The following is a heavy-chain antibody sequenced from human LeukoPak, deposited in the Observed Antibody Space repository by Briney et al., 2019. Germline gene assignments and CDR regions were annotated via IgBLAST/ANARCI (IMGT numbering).Heavy chain of an antibody. J-gene: IGHJ4*02. CDR2: ISSSGGST. V-gene: IGHV3-23*01. Sequence: GGSLRLSCAASGFTFSSYAMSWVRPAPGKGLEWVSAISSSGGSTNYADSVKGRFTISRDNSKNTLYLQRQSVSAEETAVYDCSKEGDFWGGYYSVDYWGQGTLVTVSS. D-gene: IGHD3-3*01. CDR3: SKEGDFWGGYYSVDY. CDR1: GFTFSSYA.